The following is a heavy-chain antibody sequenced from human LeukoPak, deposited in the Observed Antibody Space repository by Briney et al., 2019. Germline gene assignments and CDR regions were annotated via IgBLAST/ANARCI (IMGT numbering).Heavy chain of an antibody. CDR1: GFTFSSYW. CDR3: AALHTGTFVDY. V-gene: IGHV3-74*01. CDR2: INSDGSST. Sequence: PGGSLRLSCAASGFTFSSYWMHWIRQAPGKGLVWVSGINSDGSSTSYADSVKGRFTISRDNAKNTLYLQMNSLRTEDTAVYYCAALHTGTFVDYWGQGTLVTVSS. D-gene: IGHD4-17*01. J-gene: IGHJ4*02.